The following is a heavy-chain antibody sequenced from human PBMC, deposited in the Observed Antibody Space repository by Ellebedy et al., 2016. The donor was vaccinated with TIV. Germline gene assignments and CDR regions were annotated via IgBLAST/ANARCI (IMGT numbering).Heavy chain of an antibody. CDR1: GLIFSSHA. J-gene: IGHJ4*02. CDR3: ETSAVGHSHGYYFDY. V-gene: IGHV3-23*01. CDR2: IRSSGGNT. Sequence: GESLKISCAASGLIFSSHAMSWVRQAPGKGLEWVSSIRSSGGNTSDADSVKGRFTISRDNSKDSLYLQVNSVGAEDTALYYCETSAVGHSHGYYFDYWGQGTLVTVSA. D-gene: IGHD3-22*01.